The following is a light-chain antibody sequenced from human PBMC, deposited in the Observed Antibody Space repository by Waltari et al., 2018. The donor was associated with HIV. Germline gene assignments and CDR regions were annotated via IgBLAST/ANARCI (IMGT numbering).Light chain of an antibody. J-gene: IGLJ3*02. CDR2: KDS. V-gene: IGLV3-25*03. Sequence: SYELTQPPSVSVSPGQTARITCPGDALPKQYAYWYQQKAGQARVLVIYKDSERPSGIPERFSGSSSGTTVTLTISGVQAEDEADYYCESAHSSLWVFGGGTKLTVL. CDR1: ALPKQY. CDR3: ESAHSSLWV.